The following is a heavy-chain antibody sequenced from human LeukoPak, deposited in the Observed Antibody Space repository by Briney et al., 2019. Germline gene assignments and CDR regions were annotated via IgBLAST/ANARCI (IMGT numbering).Heavy chain of an antibody. CDR3: AKILQSYYYGGFEY. V-gene: IGHV3-23*01. Sequence: GGFLRLSCAASGFTFGRNAMSWVRPAPGKSLEWVSSISGGGGSESYADSVKGRFTISRDNSKNTMNLQMNSLRDDDTAVYYCAKILQSYYYGGFEYWGQGALVTVSS. J-gene: IGHJ4*02. CDR2: ISGGGGSE. D-gene: IGHD3-10*01. CDR1: GFTFGRNA.